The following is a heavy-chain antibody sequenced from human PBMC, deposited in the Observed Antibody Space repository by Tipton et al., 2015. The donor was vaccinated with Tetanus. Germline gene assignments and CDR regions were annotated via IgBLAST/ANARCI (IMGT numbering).Heavy chain of an antibody. J-gene: IGHJ4*02. V-gene: IGHV3-23*03. CDR3: ARGMAEASNCGGDCYSDY. Sequence: SLRLSCAASGFTFTNYAMNWVRQAPGKGLEWVSFISDDGDSTYYYADSVKGRFTISRDNSENTLFLQMTFLRAEDTAVYYCARGMAEASNCGGDCYSDYWGQGTLVTVSS. D-gene: IGHD2-21*02. CDR2: ISDDGDST. CDR1: GFTFTNYA.